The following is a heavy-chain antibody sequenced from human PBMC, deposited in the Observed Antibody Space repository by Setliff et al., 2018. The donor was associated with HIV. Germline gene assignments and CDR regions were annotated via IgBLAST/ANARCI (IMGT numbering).Heavy chain of an antibody. CDR3: ARNKPYYDFWSGYNYYYYYGMDV. J-gene: IGHJ6*02. Sequence: KPSETLSLTCAVYVESFSGFYCSWIRQPLGKGLEWIGEINHSGSTNYNPSLKSRVTILVDPSNNQFSLRLSSVTAADTAVYYCARNKPYYDFWSGYNYYYYYGMDVWGQETTVTVSS. D-gene: IGHD3-3*01. CDR1: VESFSGFY. CDR2: INHSGST. V-gene: IGHV4-34*01.